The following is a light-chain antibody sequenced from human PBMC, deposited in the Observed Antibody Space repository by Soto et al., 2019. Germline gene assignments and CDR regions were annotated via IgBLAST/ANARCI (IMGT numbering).Light chain of an antibody. CDR1: QGIRSH. J-gene: IGKJ4*01. V-gene: IGKV1-17*03. CDR2: GAS. CDR3: LQYESYPLT. Sequence: DIQMTQSPSAMAASVGDRVTITCRASQGIRSHLAWFQQKPGKVPKRLIYGASILQSGVPSRFSGSGSGTEFTSTISSLQPEDVATYFCLQYESYPLTFGGGAKVEIK.